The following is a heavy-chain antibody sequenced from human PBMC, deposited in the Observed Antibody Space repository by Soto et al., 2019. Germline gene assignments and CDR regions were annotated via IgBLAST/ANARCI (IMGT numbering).Heavy chain of an antibody. D-gene: IGHD6-13*01. J-gene: IGHJ4*02. Sequence: SETLALTCAVSGGSISGTTYSWSWIRQPPGKGLEWIGYIYDSGNTYYNPSLKSQFSISVDRSKNQFSLKLSSVTAADTAVYYCARVQGAAPGHYHFDYWGQGALVTV. V-gene: IGHV4-30-2*01. CDR1: GGSISGTTYS. CDR3: ARVQGAAPGHYHFDY. CDR2: IYDSGNT.